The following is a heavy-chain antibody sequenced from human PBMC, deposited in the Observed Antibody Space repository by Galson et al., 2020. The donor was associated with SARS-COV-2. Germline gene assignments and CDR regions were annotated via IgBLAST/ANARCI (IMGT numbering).Heavy chain of an antibody. J-gene: IGHJ4*02. CDR2: LSYDGSNK. Sequence: QLGESLKISCVASGFTFSSYPMHWVRQAPGKGLEWVAVLSYDGSNKYYADHVKGRFNISSDNSKKTLYLQMNSLTTEDTAVYYFARDRGKNWEHRGYCDYWGQGNLVTVSS. D-gene: IGHD1-26*01. V-gene: IGHV3-30*04. CDR3: ARDRGKNWEHRGYCDY. CDR1: GFTFSSYP.